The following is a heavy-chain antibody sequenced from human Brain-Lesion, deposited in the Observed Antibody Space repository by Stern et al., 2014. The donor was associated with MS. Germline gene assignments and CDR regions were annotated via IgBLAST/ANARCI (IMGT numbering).Heavy chain of an antibody. Sequence: QVQLVQSGGGLVKAGGSLRLSCAASGFTFSDYYMSWIRQAPGKGLEWVSYISRGGPSVYYAESVEGRFTISRDNAKNSLFLQMNSLRAEDTAIYYCVRDLCKSRICYPFDYWGQGTPVTVSS. D-gene: IGHD2-15*01. V-gene: IGHV3-11*01. CDR2: ISRGGPSV. CDR1: GFTFSDYY. J-gene: IGHJ4*02. CDR3: VRDLCKSRICYPFDY.